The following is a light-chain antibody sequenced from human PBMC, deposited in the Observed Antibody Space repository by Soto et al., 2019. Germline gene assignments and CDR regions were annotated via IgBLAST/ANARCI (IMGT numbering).Light chain of an antibody. CDR1: QTLYNN. J-gene: IGKJ4*01. V-gene: IGKV3-15*01. Sequence: EIVMTQSPATLSVSPGERATLSCRASQTLYNNLAWYQQKLGQAHRLLIYGASARATDIPARFSGSVSGTEFTLTISGLQSEDFAIYYCQQYSDWPLTFSGGTKVEIK. CDR3: QQYSDWPLT. CDR2: GAS.